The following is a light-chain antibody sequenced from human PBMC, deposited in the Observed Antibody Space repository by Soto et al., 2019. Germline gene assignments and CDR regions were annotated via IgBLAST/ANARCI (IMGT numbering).Light chain of an antibody. V-gene: IGKV1-5*03. CDR1: QSISSW. CDR2: KAS. CDR3: QQYSSYWT. J-gene: IGKJ1*01. Sequence: DIQMTQSPSTLSASVGDRVTITCRASQSISSWLAWYQQKPGKAPKLLIYKASSLESGVPSRFSGSGSGTGFTLTISSLQPDDFATYYCQQYSSYWTFGQGTKV.